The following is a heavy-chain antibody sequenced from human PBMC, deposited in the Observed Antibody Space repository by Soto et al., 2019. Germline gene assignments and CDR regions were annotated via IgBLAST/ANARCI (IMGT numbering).Heavy chain of an antibody. CDR3: AKGGMIVVVIPPYYFDY. V-gene: IGHV3-23*01. CDR1: GFTFSTYA. Sequence: EVQLLESGGGLVQPGGSLRLSCAASGFTFSTYAMSWVRQAPGKGLEWVSTIRGSGGSTYYADSVKGRFTISRDNSKSTRFLQMNSLRAEDTAVYYCAKGGMIVVVIPPYYFDYWGQGTLVTVSS. D-gene: IGHD3-22*01. CDR2: IRGSGGST. J-gene: IGHJ4*02.